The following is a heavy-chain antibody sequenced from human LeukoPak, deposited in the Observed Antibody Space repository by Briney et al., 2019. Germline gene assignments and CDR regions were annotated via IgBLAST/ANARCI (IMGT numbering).Heavy chain of an antibody. CDR3: ALWFGELSYYFDY. Sequence: ASVKVSCEASGYTFTSYDINWVRQATGQGLEWMGWMNPNSGNTGYAQKFQGRVTMTRNTSISTAYMELSSLRSEDTAVYYCALWFGELSYYFDYWGQGTLVTVSS. J-gene: IGHJ4*02. D-gene: IGHD3-10*01. CDR2: MNPNSGNT. CDR1: GYTFTSYD. V-gene: IGHV1-8*01.